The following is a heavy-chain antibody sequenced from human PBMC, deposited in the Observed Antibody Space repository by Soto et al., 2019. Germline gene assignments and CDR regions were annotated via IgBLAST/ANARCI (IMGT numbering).Heavy chain of an antibody. V-gene: IGHV1-3*01. J-gene: IGHJ4*02. CDR3: VRAGYSSGWDSYYDY. Sequence: QVQLVQSGAEVKKPGASVTVSCKTSGYAFTSYGIHWVRQAPGQGLEWMGWINVGNGKARFSQKFQGRVTLTRGTSARIAYMELSSPRFEDTAVYYCVRAGYSSGWDSYYDYWGQGTLVTVSS. CDR1: GYAFTSYG. D-gene: IGHD6-19*01. CDR2: INVGNGKA.